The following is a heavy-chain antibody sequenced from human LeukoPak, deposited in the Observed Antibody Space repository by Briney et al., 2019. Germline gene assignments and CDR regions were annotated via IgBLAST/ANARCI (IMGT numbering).Heavy chain of an antibody. J-gene: IGHJ4*02. V-gene: IGHV5-51*01. CDR1: GYSFTSYW. CDR3: ARSKQLWTPYFDY. CDR2: IYPGDSDT. Sequence: GESLKITCKGSGYSFTSYWIGWVRQMPGKGLEWMGIIYPGDSDTRYSPSFQGQVTISADKSISTAYLQWSSLKASDTAMYYCARSKQLWTPYFDYWGQGTLVTVSS. D-gene: IGHD5-18*01.